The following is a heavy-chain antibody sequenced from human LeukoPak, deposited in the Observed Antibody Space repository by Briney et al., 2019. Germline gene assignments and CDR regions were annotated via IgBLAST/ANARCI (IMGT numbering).Heavy chain of an antibody. CDR1: GGSFSGYY. V-gene: IGHV4-34*01. Sequence: SETLSLTCAVYGGSFSGYYWSWIRQPPGKGLEWIGEINHSGSTNYNPSLKSRVTISVDTSKNQFSLKLSSVTAADTAVYYCARTSGSYYRVNWFDPWGQGTLVTVSS. CDR3: ARTSGSYYRVNWFDP. J-gene: IGHJ5*02. D-gene: IGHD3-10*01. CDR2: INHSGST.